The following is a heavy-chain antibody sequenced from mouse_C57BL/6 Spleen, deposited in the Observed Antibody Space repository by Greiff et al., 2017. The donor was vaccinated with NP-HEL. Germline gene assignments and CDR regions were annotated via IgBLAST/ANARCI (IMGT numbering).Heavy chain of an antibody. V-gene: IGHV1-81*01. CDR2: IYPRSGNT. D-gene: IGHD1-1*01. CDR1: GYTFTSYG. Sequence: VQLQQSGAELARPGASVKLSCKASGYTFTSYGISWVKQRTGQGLEWIGEIYPRSGNTYYNEKFKGKATLTADKSSSTAYMELRSLTSEDSAVYFCARRGTTVVATHWYFDVWGTGTTVTVSS. J-gene: IGHJ1*03. CDR3: ARRGTTVVATHWYFDV.